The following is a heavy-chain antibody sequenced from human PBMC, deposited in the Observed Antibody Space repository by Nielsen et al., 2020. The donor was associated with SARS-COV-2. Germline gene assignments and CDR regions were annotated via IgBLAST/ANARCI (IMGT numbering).Heavy chain of an antibody. D-gene: IGHD3-10*01. CDR2: INPSGGGT. Sequence: WVRQAPGQGLEWVGIINPSGGGTTYAQKFQGRVTMTRDTSTSTVYMELSSLRSDDTAVYYCARMYYYGSSNVGRYYFDYWGQGTLVTVSS. J-gene: IGHJ4*02. CDR3: ARMYYYGSSNVGRYYFDY. V-gene: IGHV1-46*01.